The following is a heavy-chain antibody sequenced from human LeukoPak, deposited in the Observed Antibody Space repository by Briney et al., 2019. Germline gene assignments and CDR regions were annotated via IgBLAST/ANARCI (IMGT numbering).Heavy chain of an antibody. CDR3: ARDRGYYDQDY. J-gene: IGHJ4*02. CDR1: GFTFSSYE. CDR2: ISSSGSTI. V-gene: IGHV3-48*03. Sequence: SGGSLRLSCAASGFTFSSYEMNWVRQAPGKGLEWVSYISSSGSTIYYADSVKGRFTISRDNAKNSLYLQMNSLRVEDTAVYYCARDRGYYDQDYWGQGTLVTVSS. D-gene: IGHD3-22*01.